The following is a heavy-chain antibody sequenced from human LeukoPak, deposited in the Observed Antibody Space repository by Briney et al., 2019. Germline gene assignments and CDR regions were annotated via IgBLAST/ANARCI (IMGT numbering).Heavy chain of an antibody. CDR2: ISAYNGNT. V-gene: IGHV1-18*01. J-gene: IGHJ4*02. D-gene: IGHD5-24*01. CDR1: GYTFTSYG. CDR3: ARDFSRLMATIPFDY. Sequence: GASVKVSCKASGYTFTSYGISWVRQAPGQGLEWMGWISAYNGNTNYAQKLQGRVTMTTDTSTSTAHMELRSLRSDDTAVYYCARDFSRLMATIPFDYWGQGTLVTVSS.